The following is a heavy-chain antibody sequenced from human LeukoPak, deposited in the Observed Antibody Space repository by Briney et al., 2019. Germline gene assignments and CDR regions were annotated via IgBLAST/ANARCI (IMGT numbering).Heavy chain of an antibody. Sequence: PGGSLRLSCAASGFTFSSYAMSWVRQAPGKGLEWVSAISGSGGSTYYADSVKGRFTISRDNSKNTLYLQMNSLRAEDTAVYYCAKVPNQRFYYDYMDVWGKGTTVTVSS. CDR3: AKVPNQRFYYDYMDV. CDR1: GFTFSSYA. J-gene: IGHJ6*03. CDR2: ISGSGGST. D-gene: IGHD1-14*01. V-gene: IGHV3-23*01.